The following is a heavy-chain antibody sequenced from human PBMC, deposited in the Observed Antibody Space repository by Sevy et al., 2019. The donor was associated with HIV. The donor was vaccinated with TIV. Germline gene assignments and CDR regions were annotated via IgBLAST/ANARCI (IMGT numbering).Heavy chain of an antibody. J-gene: IGHJ3*02. CDR3: ARSKVGVGDAFDI. V-gene: IGHV3-74*01. D-gene: IGHD3-16*01. CDR2: LNYDGSYT. CDR1: GFTFSSHG. Sequence: GGSLRLSCAASGFTFSSHGMQWVRQAPGKGLVWVSRLNYDGSYTNYADSVKARFTISRDNAKSTLYLQMNSLRAADTALYYCARSKVGVGDAFDIWGQRTMVTVSS.